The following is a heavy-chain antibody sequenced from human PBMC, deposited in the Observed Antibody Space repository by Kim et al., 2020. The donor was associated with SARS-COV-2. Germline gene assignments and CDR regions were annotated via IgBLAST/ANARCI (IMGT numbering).Heavy chain of an antibody. J-gene: IGHJ2*01. Sequence: SETLSLTCTVSGGSISSYYWSWIRQPPGKGLEWIGYIYYSGSTNYNPSLKSRVTISVDTSKNQFSLKLSSVTAADTAVYYCARASGQWYGSGYHWYFDLWGRGTLVTVSS. CDR2: IYYSGST. V-gene: IGHV4-59*01. CDR1: GGSISSYY. CDR3: ARASGQWYGSGYHWYFDL. D-gene: IGHD3-10*01.